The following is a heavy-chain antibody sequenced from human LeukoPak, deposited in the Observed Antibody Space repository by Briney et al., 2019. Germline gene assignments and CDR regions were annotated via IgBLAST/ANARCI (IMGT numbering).Heavy chain of an antibody. J-gene: IGHJ5*02. CDR2: IYYSGST. CDR1: GGSISSYY. D-gene: IGHD7-27*01. CDR3: ARDLGWFDP. V-gene: IGHV4-59*12. Sequence: SETLSLNCTVSGGSISSYYWSWIRQPPGKGLEWIGYIYYSGSTNYNPSLKSRVTISVDTSKNQFSLKLSSVTAADTAVYYCARDLGWFDPWGQGTLVTVSS.